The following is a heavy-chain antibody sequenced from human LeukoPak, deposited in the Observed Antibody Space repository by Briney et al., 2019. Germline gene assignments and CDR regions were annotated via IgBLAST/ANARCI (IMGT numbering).Heavy chain of an antibody. D-gene: IGHD6-6*01. Sequence: KPSETLSLTCTVSGGSISSHYWSWIRQPPGKGLEWIGYIYYSGSTNYNPSLKSRVTISVDTSKNQFSLKLSSVTAADSAVYYCARLTRLSTSPDRYYLDYWGQGTLVTVSS. V-gene: IGHV4-59*08. CDR2: IYYSGST. J-gene: IGHJ4*02. CDR1: GGSISSHY. CDR3: ARLTRLSTSPDRYYLDY.